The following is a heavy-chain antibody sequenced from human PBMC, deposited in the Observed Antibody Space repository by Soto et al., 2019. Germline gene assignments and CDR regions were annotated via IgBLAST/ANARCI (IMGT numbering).Heavy chain of an antibody. J-gene: IGHJ4*02. D-gene: IGHD5-12*01. V-gene: IGHV1-3*01. CDR3: ARPGYDAALDY. Sequence: SDGAVKRPGASVRISCKASGYTFTDFEIYWGRQAPGQRLEWMGWINAADGKTKSSQTFQGRVTIVRDTSASTAYMDLNSLTFEDTAVYYCARPGYDAALDYWGQGTLITVSA. CDR2: INAADGKT. CDR1: GYTFTDFE.